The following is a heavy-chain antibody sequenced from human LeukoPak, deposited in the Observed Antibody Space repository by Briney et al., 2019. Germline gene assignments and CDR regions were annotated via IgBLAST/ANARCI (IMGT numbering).Heavy chain of an antibody. CDR2: IIPILGIA. CDR3: ARGGYYDSSGYPTTSFDY. CDR1: GGTFSSYA. J-gene: IGHJ4*02. D-gene: IGHD3-22*01. V-gene: IGHV1-69*04. Sequence: SVKVSCKASGGTFSSYAISWVRQAPGQGLEWMGRIIPILGIANYAQKFQGRVTITADKSTSTAYMELSSLRSEDTAVYYCARGGYYDSSGYPTTSFDYWGQGTLVTVSS.